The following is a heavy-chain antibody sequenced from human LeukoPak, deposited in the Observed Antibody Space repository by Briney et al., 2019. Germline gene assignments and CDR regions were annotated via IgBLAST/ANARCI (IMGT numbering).Heavy chain of an antibody. D-gene: IGHD3-10*01. V-gene: IGHV3-7*03. Sequence: GGSLRLSCAASGFTFSDYWMHWVRQAPGKGLEWVANIKQDGSAKYYVDSVKGRFTISRDNAKNSLYLQMNSLRAEDTATYYCATGGGSGTNYFYYYGMDVWGQGTRVTVSS. CDR3: ATGGGSGTNYFYYYGMDV. J-gene: IGHJ6*02. CDR2: IKQDGSAK. CDR1: GFTFSDYW.